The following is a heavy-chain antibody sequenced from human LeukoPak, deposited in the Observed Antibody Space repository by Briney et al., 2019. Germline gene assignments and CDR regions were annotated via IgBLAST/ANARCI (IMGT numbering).Heavy chain of an antibody. CDR2: IRGNGGST. V-gene: IGHV3-23*01. J-gene: IGHJ4*02. D-gene: IGHD2-2*02. CDR3: AKCSSSTSCYTSFDY. CDR1: GFTFSSYA. Sequence: GGSLRLSCAASGFTFSSYAMSWVRQAPGKGLEWVSAIRGNGGSTYYADSVKGRFTISRDNSKNTLYLQMNSLRAEDTAVYYCAKCSSSTSCYTSFDYWGQGTLVTVSS.